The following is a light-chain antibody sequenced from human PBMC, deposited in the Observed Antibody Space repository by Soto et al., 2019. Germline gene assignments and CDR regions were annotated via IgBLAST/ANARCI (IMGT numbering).Light chain of an antibody. CDR1: SSDVGGYNY. V-gene: IGLV2-14*01. CDR2: DVS. Sequence: QSVLTHPASVSGSAGQSITISCTGTSSDVGGYNYVSWYQQHPDKAPKLMIYDVSNRPSGVSNRFSGSKSGNTASLTISGLQAEDEADYYCSSYTSSSTLYVFGTGTRSPS. J-gene: IGLJ1*01. CDR3: SSYTSSSTLYV.